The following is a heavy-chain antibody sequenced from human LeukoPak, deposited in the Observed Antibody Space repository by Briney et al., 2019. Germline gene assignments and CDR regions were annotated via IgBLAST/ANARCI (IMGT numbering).Heavy chain of an antibody. J-gene: IGHJ4*02. Sequence: ASVKVSCKASGYTFTSYGISWVRQAPGQGLEGMGWISAYNGNTNYAQKLQGRVTMTTDTSTSTAYMELRSLRSDDTAVYYCARGPPLGYCSSTSCYYHYWGQGTLVTVSS. CDR3: ARGPPLGYCSSTSCYYHY. D-gene: IGHD2-2*01. CDR2: ISAYNGNT. CDR1: GYTFTSYG. V-gene: IGHV1-18*01.